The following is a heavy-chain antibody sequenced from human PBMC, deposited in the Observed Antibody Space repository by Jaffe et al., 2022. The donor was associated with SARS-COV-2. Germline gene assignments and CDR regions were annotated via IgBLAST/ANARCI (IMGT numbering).Heavy chain of an antibody. Sequence: QVQLVESGGGVVQPGRSLRLSCAASGFTFSTYGMHWVRQAPGKGLEWVADISYDGSNKNYADSVKGRFTISRDNSKNTLYLQMNSLRAEDTAVYYCAKDLTYGGIPFDYWGQGTLVTVSS. CDR3: AKDLTYGGIPFDY. D-gene: IGHD4-17*01. CDR2: ISYDGSNK. V-gene: IGHV3-30*18. J-gene: IGHJ4*02. CDR1: GFTFSTYG.